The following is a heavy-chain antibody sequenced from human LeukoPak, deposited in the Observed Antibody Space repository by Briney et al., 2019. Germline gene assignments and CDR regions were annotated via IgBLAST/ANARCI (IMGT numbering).Heavy chain of an antibody. Sequence: GGSLRLSCAASGFTFSSYAMSWVRQAPGKGLEWVSAISGSGGSTYYADSVKGRFTISRDNSKNTLFLQMNSLKTEDTAVYYCATPALGRRLYYYDYWGQGTLVTVSP. CDR1: GFTFSSYA. CDR3: ATPALGRRLYYYDY. D-gene: IGHD3-16*01. CDR2: ISGSGGST. J-gene: IGHJ4*02. V-gene: IGHV3-23*01.